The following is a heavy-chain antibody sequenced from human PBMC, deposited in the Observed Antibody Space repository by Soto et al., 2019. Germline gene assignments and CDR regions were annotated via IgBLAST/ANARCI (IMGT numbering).Heavy chain of an antibody. Sequence: SVKVSCKASGDTFSNYAINWVRQAPGQGLEWMGGFIPIFDAANYAQNFRGRVTITAEESTTTAYMELGGLTSEDTAMYYCATKPESYGFDISGQRKFFTVSS. V-gene: IGHV1-69*13. CDR2: FIPIFDAA. D-gene: IGHD3-10*01. J-gene: IGHJ3*02. CDR1: GDTFSNYA. CDR3: ATKPESYGFDI.